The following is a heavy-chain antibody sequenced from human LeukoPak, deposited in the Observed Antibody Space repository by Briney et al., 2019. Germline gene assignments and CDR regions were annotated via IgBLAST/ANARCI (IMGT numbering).Heavy chain of an antibody. CDR3: SDLGITMFVGF. CDR1: GVTFSRYG. Sequence: GGSLRLSCAASGVTFSRYGMHWGREAPGEGVGWGAFIRDDGSNEYYADSVKSRFTISRDNSTNTLYLQMSSLRAEDTSVYYCSDLGITMFVGFWGKGTTVTVSS. V-gene: IGHV3-30*02. J-gene: IGHJ6*04. CDR2: IRDDGSNE. D-gene: IGHD3-10*02.